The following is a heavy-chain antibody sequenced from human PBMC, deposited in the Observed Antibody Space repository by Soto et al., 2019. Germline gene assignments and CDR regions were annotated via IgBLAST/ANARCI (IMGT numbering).Heavy chain of an antibody. D-gene: IGHD1-26*01. V-gene: IGHV3-30*18. CDR3: AKDRAQGYLDAVED. CDR1: GFTFSNYA. J-gene: IGHJ3*01. Sequence: QVQLVESGGGVVQPGGSLRLSCAASGFTFSNYAMHWVRQAPGKGLEWVAGISYGGSGKYYGDAVQGRFSISRDNSKNTRYLQRDSLGAAATAVYNWAKDRAQGYLDAVEDCGQGTMVTVSS. CDR2: ISYGGSGK.